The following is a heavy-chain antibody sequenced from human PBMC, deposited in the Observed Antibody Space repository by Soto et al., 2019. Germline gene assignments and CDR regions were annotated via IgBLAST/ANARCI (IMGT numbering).Heavy chain of an antibody. Sequence: ESGGGLVQPGGSLRLSCAASGFTFSSYWMTWLRQAPGKGLEWVANINPDGSAKYYVDSVKGRFTISRDNAKNSLYLQMNSLRVEDTAVYYCAAPPTGNVYFNRWGQGALVTVSS. D-gene: IGHD2-8*02. V-gene: IGHV3-7*01. CDR3: AAPPTGNVYFNR. CDR2: INPDGSAK. J-gene: IGHJ1*01. CDR1: GFTFSSYW.